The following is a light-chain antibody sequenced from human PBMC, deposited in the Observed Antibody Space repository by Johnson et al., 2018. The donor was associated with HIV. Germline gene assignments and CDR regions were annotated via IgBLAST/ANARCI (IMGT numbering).Light chain of an antibody. V-gene: IGLV1-51*01. Sequence: QSVLTQPPSVSAAPGQKVTISCSGSSSNIGNNYVSWYQQLPGTAPKLLIYDNNKRPSGIPDRFSGSKSGTSATLDITGLQTGDEADYYCGTWDSSLSAPRVFGTGTKVTGL. CDR2: DNN. CDR3: GTWDSSLSAPRV. J-gene: IGLJ1*01. CDR1: SSNIGNNY.